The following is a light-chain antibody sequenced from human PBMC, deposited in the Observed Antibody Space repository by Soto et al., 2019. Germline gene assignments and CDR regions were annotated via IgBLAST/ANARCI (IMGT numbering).Light chain of an antibody. CDR1: QSMRTY. CDR2: GAS. Sequence: IRVTHSASSLSSAPGARVTITCRESQSMRTYLAWYQQKPGKAPKLLIYGASTLQSGVPSRFSGSGSGTDFTLTISCLQSEDFATYYGQQYYSNVPITFGQGTRLENK. CDR3: QQYYSNVPIT. J-gene: IGKJ5*01. V-gene: IGKV1-8*01.